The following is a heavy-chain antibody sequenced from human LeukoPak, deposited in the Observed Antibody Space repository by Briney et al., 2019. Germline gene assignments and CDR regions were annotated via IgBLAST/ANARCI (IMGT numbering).Heavy chain of an antibody. CDR1: VFTFSSYA. CDR3: AKDRGHCINGVCHNYYYMDV. CDR2: ISGGGGTT. Sequence: GGSLRLSCAASVFTFSSYAMTCVRQAPGKGLEWVSTISGGGGTTDYADSVKGRFTISRDNSKNTLYLQINSLRAEDTAVYYCAKDRGHCINGVCHNYYYMDVWGTGTTVTVSS. D-gene: IGHD2-8*01. V-gene: IGHV3-23*01. J-gene: IGHJ6*03.